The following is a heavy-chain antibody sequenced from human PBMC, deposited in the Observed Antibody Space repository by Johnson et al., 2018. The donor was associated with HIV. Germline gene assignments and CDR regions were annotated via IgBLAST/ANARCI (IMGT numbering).Heavy chain of an antibody. CDR3: ASLSGRYCSGGSGPLGAFEI. CDR1: GFTVSSNY. J-gene: IGHJ3*02. V-gene: IGHV3-66*02. CDR2: IYSGGST. Sequence: VQLVESGGGLVQPGGSLRLSCAASGFTVSSNYMSWVRQAPGKGLEWVSVIYSGGSTYYADSVKGRFTISRDNSKNTLYLQMNSLRAEDTAVYYCASLSGRYCSGGSGPLGAFEIWGQGTMVTVSS. D-gene: IGHD2-15*01.